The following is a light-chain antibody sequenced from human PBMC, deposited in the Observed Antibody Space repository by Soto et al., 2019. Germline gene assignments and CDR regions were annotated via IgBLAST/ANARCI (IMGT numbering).Light chain of an antibody. J-gene: IGKJ4*01. CDR1: QSISSS. CDR3: QQSYSTSLP. Sequence: DIRMTQSPSSLSASVGDRVTITCRASQSISSSLNWYQHKPGKAPKLLIFAASSLQSGVPSRFSGSGSGTDFTLNITSLQPEDIATYYCQQSYSTSLPFGGGTKVEIE. CDR2: AAS. V-gene: IGKV1-39*01.